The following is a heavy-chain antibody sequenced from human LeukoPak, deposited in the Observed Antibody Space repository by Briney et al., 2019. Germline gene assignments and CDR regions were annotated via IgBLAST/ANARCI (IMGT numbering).Heavy chain of an antibody. CDR1: GFTFSSYA. D-gene: IGHD5-12*01. CDR2: ISNDAIIK. CDR3: AKWSPSIVATPTHYFDY. J-gene: IGHJ4*02. V-gene: IGHV3-30*18. Sequence: HPGGSLRLSCAASGFTFSSYAMSWVRQAPGKGPEWVAVISNDAIIKNYADSVKGRFTISRDNSKNTVSLLMNSLRAEDTAVYYCAKWSPSIVATPTHYFDYWGQGTQVTVSS.